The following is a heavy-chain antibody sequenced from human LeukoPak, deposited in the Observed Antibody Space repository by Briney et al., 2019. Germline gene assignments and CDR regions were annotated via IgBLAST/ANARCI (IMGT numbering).Heavy chain of an antibody. CDR3: AKDHRYYYDSSGYFGY. Sequence: PGGSLRLSCAASGFTFSSYAMSWVRQAPGKGLEWVSAISGSGGSTYCADSVKGRFTISRDNSKNTLYLQMNSLRAEDTAVYYCAKDHRYYYDSSGYFGYWGQGTLVTVSS. V-gene: IGHV3-23*01. D-gene: IGHD3-22*01. J-gene: IGHJ4*02. CDR2: ISGSGGST. CDR1: GFTFSSYA.